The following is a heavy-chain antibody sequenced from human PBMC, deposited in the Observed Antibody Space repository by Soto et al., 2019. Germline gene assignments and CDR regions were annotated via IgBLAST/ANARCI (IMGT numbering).Heavy chain of an antibody. V-gene: IGHV4-39*01. Sequence: SETLSLTCTVSGGSIRSSSYYWGWIRQPPGKGLEWIGTIYYSGSTYYNPSLKSRVTISVDTSKNQFSLKLSSVTATDTAVYYCARHGNTVTTGYYYGMDVWGQGTTVTVSS. CDR1: GGSIRSSSYY. D-gene: IGHD4-17*01. CDR3: ARHGNTVTTGYYYGMDV. CDR2: IYYSGST. J-gene: IGHJ6*02.